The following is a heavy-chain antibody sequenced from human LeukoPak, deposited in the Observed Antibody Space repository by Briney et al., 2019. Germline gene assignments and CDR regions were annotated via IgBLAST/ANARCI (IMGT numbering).Heavy chain of an antibody. D-gene: IGHD3-3*02. CDR2: ITGGHDDT. CDR1: GFSFSSFA. V-gene: IGHV3-23*01. Sequence: TGGSLRLSCAASGFSFSSFAMTWVRQAPGKGLEWVSSITGGHDDTYNTDSVKGRFTISRDNSKNTLYLQMNSLRAEDTGVYYCARDSNYDYWGQGTRVTVSS. J-gene: IGHJ4*02. CDR3: ARDSNYDY.